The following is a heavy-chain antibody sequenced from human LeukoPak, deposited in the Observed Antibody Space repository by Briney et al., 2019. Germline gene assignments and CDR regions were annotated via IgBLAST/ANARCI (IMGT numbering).Heavy chain of an antibody. CDR3: ARDRRRDYYDSSGLNGYWYFDL. J-gene: IGHJ2*01. CDR1: GFTFSNYE. CDR2: ISSSGSTK. Sequence: PGGSLRISCAASGFTFSNYEMNWVRQAPGKGLEWVSYISSSGSTKYYADSVKGRFTISRHNSKNTLYLQMNSLRAEDTAVYYCARDRRRDYYDSSGLNGYWYFDLWGRGTLVTVSS. D-gene: IGHD3-22*01. V-gene: IGHV3-48*03.